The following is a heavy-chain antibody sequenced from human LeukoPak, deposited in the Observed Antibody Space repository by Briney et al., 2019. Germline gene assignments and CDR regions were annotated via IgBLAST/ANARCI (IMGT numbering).Heavy chain of an antibody. CDR3: ARDYGDGLGSPGGYYYGMDV. Sequence: SVKVSCKASGGTFSSYAISWVRQAPGQGLEWMGRIIPILGIANYAQKFQGRVTITADKSTSTAYMELSSLRSEDTAVYYCARDYGDGLGSPGGYYYGMDVWGQGTTVTVSS. CDR1: GGTFSSYA. V-gene: IGHV1-69*04. J-gene: IGHJ6*02. D-gene: IGHD3-10*01. CDR2: IIPILGIA.